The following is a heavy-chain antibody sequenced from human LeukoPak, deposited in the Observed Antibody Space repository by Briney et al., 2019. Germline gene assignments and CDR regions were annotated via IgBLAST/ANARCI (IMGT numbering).Heavy chain of an antibody. V-gene: IGHV1-2*02. J-gene: IGHJ6*02. CDR1: GYTFTGYY. CDR3: ARTLHFSGWYNYYGMDV. D-gene: IGHD6-19*01. Sequence: ASVKVSCKASGYTFTGYYMHWVRQAPGQGLEWMGWINPNSGGTNYARKFQGRVTMTRNTSISTAYMELSSLRSEDTAVYYCARTLHFSGWYNYYGMDVWGQGTTVTVSS. CDR2: INPNSGGT.